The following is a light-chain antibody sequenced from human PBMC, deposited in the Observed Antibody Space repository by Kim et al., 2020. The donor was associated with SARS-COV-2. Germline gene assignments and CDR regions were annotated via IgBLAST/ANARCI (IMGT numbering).Light chain of an antibody. CDR2: AAS. Sequence: SVPPGGRATLSCRASQSVSDNLAWYQQKSGQAPRLLIYAASTRATGVPARFSGSGSGTEFTLTISSQQSEDFAVYYCQQYNNWITFGQGTRLEIK. V-gene: IGKV3-15*01. CDR3: QQYNNWIT. CDR1: QSVSDN. J-gene: IGKJ5*01.